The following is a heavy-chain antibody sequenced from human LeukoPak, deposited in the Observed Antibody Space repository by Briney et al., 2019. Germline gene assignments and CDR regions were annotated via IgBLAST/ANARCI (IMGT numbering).Heavy chain of an antibody. D-gene: IGHD3-22*01. CDR1: GGSISSGGYY. J-gene: IGHJ4*02. CDR2: INHSGST. V-gene: IGHV4-61*08. Sequence: PSETLSLTCTVSGGSISSGGYYWSWLRQPPGKGLEWIGEINHSGSTNYNPSLKSRVTISVDTSKNQFSLKLSSVTAADTAVYYCARVYYDSSGYIDYWGQGTLVTVSP. CDR3: ARVYYDSSGYIDY.